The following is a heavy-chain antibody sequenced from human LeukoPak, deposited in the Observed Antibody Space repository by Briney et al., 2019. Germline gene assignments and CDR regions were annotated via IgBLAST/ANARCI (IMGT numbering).Heavy chain of an antibody. V-gene: IGHV3-30*18. J-gene: IGHJ1*01. D-gene: IGHD6-19*01. CDR1: GFTFSSYG. CDR2: ISYDGSNK. Sequence: PGGSLRLSCAASGFTFSSYGMHWVRQAPGKGLEWVAVISYDGSNKYHADSVKGRFTISRDNSKNTLYLEMNSLRAEDTAVYYCAKDRVSSGWYEYFQYWGQGTLVTVSS. CDR3: AKDRVSSGWYEYFQY.